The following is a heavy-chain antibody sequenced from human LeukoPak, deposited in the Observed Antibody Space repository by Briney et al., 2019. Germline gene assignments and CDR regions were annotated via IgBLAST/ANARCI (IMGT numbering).Heavy chain of an antibody. CDR3: EFAHTSAVK. V-gene: IGHV4-34*01. J-gene: IGHJ4*02. Sequence: SETLSLTCAVYGGSFSGYYWSWIRQPPRKGLEWIGEINHSGSTNYNPPLKSRVTISVATSKNQFPLKRSSVTAADTAVDYCEFAHTSAVKWGEGTLVTVPS. D-gene: IGHD3-16*01. CDR1: GGSFSGYY. CDR2: INHSGST.